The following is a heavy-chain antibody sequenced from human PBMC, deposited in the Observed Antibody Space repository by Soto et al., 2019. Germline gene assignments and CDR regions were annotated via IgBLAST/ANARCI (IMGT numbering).Heavy chain of an antibody. Sequence: SETLSLTCTVSGGSISSYYWSWIRQPPGKGLEWIGYIYYSGSTNYNPSLKSRVTISVDTSKNQFSLKLSSVTAADTAVYYCARGTHHGMRTLTPFDPWGQGTLVTVSS. J-gene: IGHJ5*02. CDR1: GGSISSYY. CDR2: IYYSGST. CDR3: ARGTHHGMRTLTPFDP. D-gene: IGHD1-20*01. V-gene: IGHV4-59*01.